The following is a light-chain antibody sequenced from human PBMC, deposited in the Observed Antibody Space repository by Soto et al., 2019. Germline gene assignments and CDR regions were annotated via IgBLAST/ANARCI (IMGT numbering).Light chain of an antibody. Sequence: SYELTQPPSVSVAPEKTTTITCGGNNIGDKRVHWYRQKPGQAPVLLISYDSDRPSGIPERFSGSNSGNTATLTISRVEAGDEGDYYCQVWDIMTDNHVFGGGTKVTLL. J-gene: IGLJ1*01. V-gene: IGLV3-21*04. CDR3: QVWDIMTDNHV. CDR1: NIGDKR. CDR2: YDS.